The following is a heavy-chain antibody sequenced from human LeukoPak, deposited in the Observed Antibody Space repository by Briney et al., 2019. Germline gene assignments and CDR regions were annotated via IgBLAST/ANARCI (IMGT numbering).Heavy chain of an antibody. Sequence: GRSLRLSCAASGFTFSSYGMHWVRQAPGKGLEWVAVIWYDGSNKYYADSVKCRFTISRDNSKNTLYLQMNSLRAEDTAVYYCARGHQGYCSGGSCYSSFDYWGQGTLVTVSS. D-gene: IGHD2-15*01. J-gene: IGHJ4*02. V-gene: IGHV3-33*01. CDR3: ARGHQGYCSGGSCYSSFDY. CDR2: IWYDGSNK. CDR1: GFTFSSYG.